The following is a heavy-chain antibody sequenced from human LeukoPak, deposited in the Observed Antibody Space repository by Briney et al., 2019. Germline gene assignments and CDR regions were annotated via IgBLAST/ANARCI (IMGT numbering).Heavy chain of an antibody. J-gene: IGHJ4*02. CDR2: IYYSGST. V-gene: IGHV4-61*08. CDR3: ARDRGSSGSSDY. CDR1: GGSISSGGYY. Sequence: SETLSLTCTVSGGSISSGGYYWSWIRQPPGKGLEWIGYIYYSGSTNYNPSLKSRVTISVDTSKNQFSLKLSSVTAADTAVYYCARDRGSSGSSDYWGQGTLVTVSS. D-gene: IGHD6-19*01.